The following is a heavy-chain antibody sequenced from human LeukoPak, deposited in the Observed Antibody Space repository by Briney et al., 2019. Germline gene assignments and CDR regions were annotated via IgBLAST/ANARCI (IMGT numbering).Heavy chain of an antibody. CDR3: AKESYSSSWGNWFDP. D-gene: IGHD6-13*01. J-gene: IGHJ5*02. Sequence: GSLRLSCAASGFTFSSYGMHWVRQAPGKGLEWVAFIRYDGSNKYYADSVKGRFTISRDNSKNTLYLQMNSLRAEDTAVYYCAKESYSSSWGNWFDPWGQGTLVTVSS. CDR1: GFTFSSYG. V-gene: IGHV3-30*02. CDR2: IRYDGSNK.